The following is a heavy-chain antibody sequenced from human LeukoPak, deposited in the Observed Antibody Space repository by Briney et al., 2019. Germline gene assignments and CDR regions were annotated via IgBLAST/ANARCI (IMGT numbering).Heavy chain of an antibody. Sequence: ASVKVSCKASGGTFSSYAISWVRQAPGQGLEWMGRIIPIFGTANYAQKFQGRVTITTDESTSTAYMELGSLRSEDTAVYYCARDAIAAVYDAFDIWGQGTMVTVSS. CDR3: ARDAIAAVYDAFDI. CDR2: IIPIFGTA. V-gene: IGHV1-69*05. D-gene: IGHD6-13*01. J-gene: IGHJ3*02. CDR1: GGTFSSYA.